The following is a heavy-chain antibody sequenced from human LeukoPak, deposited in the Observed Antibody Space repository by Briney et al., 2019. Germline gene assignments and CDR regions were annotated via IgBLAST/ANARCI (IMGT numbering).Heavy chain of an antibody. CDR2: MNPNSGNT. D-gene: IGHD2-2*01. CDR1: GYTFTSYD. V-gene: IGHV1-8*01. CDR3: AREGEALCSSTSCYGGMDV. Sequence: ASVKVSCKASGYTFTSYDINWVRQATGQGLEWMGWMNPNSGNTGYAQKFQGRVTMTRNTSISTAYMELSSLRSEDTAVYYCAREGEALCSSTSCYGGMDVWGQGTTVTVSS. J-gene: IGHJ6*02.